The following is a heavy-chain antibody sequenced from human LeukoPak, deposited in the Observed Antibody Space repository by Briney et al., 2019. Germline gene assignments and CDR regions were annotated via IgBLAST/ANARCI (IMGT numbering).Heavy chain of an antibody. CDR3: TTGKLYGDYVNGMDV. V-gene: IGHV3-15*01. CDR2: IKSKTDGGTT. D-gene: IGHD4-17*01. Sequence: GGSLRLSCAASGFTFSNAWMSWVRRAPGKGLEWVGRIKSKTDGGTTDYAAPVKGRFTISRDDSKNTLYLQMNSLKTEDTAVYYCTTGKLYGDYVNGMDVWGQGTTVTVSS. J-gene: IGHJ6*02. CDR1: GFTFSNAW.